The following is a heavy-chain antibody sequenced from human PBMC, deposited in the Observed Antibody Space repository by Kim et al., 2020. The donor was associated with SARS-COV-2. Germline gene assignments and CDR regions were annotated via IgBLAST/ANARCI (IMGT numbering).Heavy chain of an antibody. V-gene: IGHV1-18*04. CDR1: GYMFTSYG. CDR2: ISARDGNT. Sequence: ASVKVSCKACGYMFTSYGFSLVRQAPGQGLEWLGWISARDGNTKYGQKVQGRVIMTTDTSTNTAYMELWSLRSDDTAMYYCARGAYGDVSFDYWGQGTLVTVSS. D-gene: IGHD4-17*01. CDR3: ARGAYGDVSFDY. J-gene: IGHJ4*02.